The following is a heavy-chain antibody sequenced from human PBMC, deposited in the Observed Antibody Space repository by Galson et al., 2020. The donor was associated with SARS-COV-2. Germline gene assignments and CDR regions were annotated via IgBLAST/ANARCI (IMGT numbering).Heavy chain of an antibody. CDR2: VNPNSGGT. Sequence: ASVKVSCKASGYTFTGYYIHWVRQAPGQGLEWMGWVNPNSGGTNYAQKFQDRVTMTRDTSISTAYMELSSLRSDDTTVYYCARGIDWYVSYWGQGTLVTVSS. CDR3: ARGIDWYVSY. CDR1: GYTFTGYY. J-gene: IGHJ4*02. V-gene: IGHV1-2*02. D-gene: IGHD3-9*01.